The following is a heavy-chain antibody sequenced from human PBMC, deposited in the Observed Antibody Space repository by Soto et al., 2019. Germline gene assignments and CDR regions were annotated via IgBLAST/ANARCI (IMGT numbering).Heavy chain of an antibody. J-gene: IGHJ4*02. D-gene: IGHD4-17*01. CDR3: VREMLTNYGPQNFFDF. V-gene: IGHV1-18*01. CDR2: ISPNSGAT. CDR1: GYSFTSFG. Sequence: QVQLVQSEGEVKQPGASVKLSCKASGYSFTSFGISWVRQAPGQGLEWMGWISPNSGATRYAQNLQGRVTMTTETSTTTAYLELRSLTSDDTALYYCVREMLTNYGPQNFFDFWGLGALVTVSS.